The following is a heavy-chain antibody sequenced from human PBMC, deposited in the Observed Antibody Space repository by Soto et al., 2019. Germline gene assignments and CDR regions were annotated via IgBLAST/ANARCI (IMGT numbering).Heavy chain of an antibody. J-gene: IGHJ4*02. CDR2: IFTGGAT. Sequence: AGSMRLSRAASEFLVRSKYISWVRQAPGKGLEWVSVIFTGGATDYADSVKGRFTMSRDISKNTLYLQMNSLRVDDTAVYFCVKEFKGAFDHWGPGTLVTIS. CDR1: EFLVRSKY. CDR3: VKEFKGAFDH. D-gene: IGHD3-16*01. V-gene: IGHV3-53*01.